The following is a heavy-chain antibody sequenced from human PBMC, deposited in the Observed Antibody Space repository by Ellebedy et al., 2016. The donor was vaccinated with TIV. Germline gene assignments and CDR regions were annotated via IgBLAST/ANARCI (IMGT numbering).Heavy chain of an antibody. CDR1: GFTVSSNY. CDR2: IYSGGST. Sequence: GGSLRLXCAASGFTVSSNYMSWVRQAPGKGLEWVSVIYSGGSTYYADSVKGRFTISRDNSKNTLYLQMNSLRAEDTAVYYCARFVGEEWFGEASRFDYWGQGTLVTVSS. D-gene: IGHD3-10*01. CDR3: ARFVGEEWFGEASRFDY. J-gene: IGHJ4*02. V-gene: IGHV3-53*01.